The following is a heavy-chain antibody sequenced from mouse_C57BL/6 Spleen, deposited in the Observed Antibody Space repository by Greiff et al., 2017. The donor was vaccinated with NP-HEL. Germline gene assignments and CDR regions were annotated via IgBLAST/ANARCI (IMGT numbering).Heavy chain of an antibody. CDR1: GYTFTSYW. Sequence: QVQLQQPGAELVMPGASVKLSCKASGYTFTSYWMHWVKQRPGQGLEWIGEIDPSDSYTNYNQKFKGKSTLTVDKSSSTAYMQLSSLTSEDSAVYYGARSITTVVAYYFDYWGQGTTLTVSS. V-gene: IGHV1-69*01. CDR2: IDPSDSYT. CDR3: ARSITTVVAYYFDY. J-gene: IGHJ2*01. D-gene: IGHD1-1*01.